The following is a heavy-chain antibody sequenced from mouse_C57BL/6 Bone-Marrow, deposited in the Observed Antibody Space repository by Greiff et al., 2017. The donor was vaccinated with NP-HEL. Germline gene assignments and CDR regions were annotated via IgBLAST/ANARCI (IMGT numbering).Heavy chain of an antibody. CDR3: ARENYSNSFAY. Sequence: VQLQQSGAELARPGASVKLSCKASGYTFTSYGISWVKQRPGQGLEWIGEIYPRSGNTYYNEKFKGKATLTADKSSSTAYMELRSLTSEDSAVYFCARENYSNSFAYWGQGTLVTVSA. D-gene: IGHD2-5*01. J-gene: IGHJ3*01. CDR2: IYPRSGNT. CDR1: GYTFTSYG. V-gene: IGHV1-81*01.